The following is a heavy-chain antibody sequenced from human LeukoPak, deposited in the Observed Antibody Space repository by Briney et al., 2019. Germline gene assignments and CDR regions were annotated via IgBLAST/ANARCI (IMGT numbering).Heavy chain of an antibody. V-gene: IGHV1-8*01. J-gene: IGHJ5*02. CDR1: GYTFTSYD. D-gene: IGHD3-22*01. CDR3: ARTYYYDSIGSPNWFDP. CDR2: MNPNSGNT. Sequence: ASVKVSCKASGYTFTSYDINWVRQATGQGLEWMGWMNPNSGNTGYAQKFQGRVTMTRNTSISTAYMELSSLRSEDTAVYYCARTYYYDSIGSPNWFDPWGQGTLVTVSS.